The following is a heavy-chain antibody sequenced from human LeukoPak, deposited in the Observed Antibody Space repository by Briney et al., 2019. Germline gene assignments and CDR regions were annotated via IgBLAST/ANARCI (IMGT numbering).Heavy chain of an antibody. J-gene: IGHJ4*02. CDR3: ARMFSLYGDIDY. V-gene: IGHV3-74*01. CDR1: GFTFSTYW. Sequence: PGGSLRLSCAASGFTFSTYWMHWVRQAPGKGLVWVSRIHSDGRSTSYADSVNGRFTISRDNAKNTLYLQMNSLRAEDTAVYYCARMFSLYGDIDYWGQGTLVTVSS. D-gene: IGHD4-17*01. CDR2: IHSDGRST.